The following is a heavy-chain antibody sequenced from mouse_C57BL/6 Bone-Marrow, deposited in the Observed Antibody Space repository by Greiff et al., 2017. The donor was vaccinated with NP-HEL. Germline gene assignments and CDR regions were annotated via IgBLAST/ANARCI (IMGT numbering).Heavy chain of an antibody. J-gene: IGHJ3*01. Sequence: EVQLQQSGAELVRPGASVKLSCTASGFNIKDDYMHWVKQRPEQGLEWIGWIDPENGDTEYASKFQGKATITADTSSNTAYLQLSSLTSEDTAVYYCTESYYYVGAWFAYWGQGTLVTVSA. CDR3: TESYYYVGAWFAY. CDR2: IDPENGDT. D-gene: IGHD1-1*01. CDR1: GFNIKDDY. V-gene: IGHV14-4*01.